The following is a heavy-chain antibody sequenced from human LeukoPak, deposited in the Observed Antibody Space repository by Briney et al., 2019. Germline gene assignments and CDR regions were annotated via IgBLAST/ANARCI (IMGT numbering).Heavy chain of an antibody. CDR3: ARDSHNNHYYHSSYFDY. CDR2: ISYDGSNK. J-gene: IGHJ4*02. Sequence: PGGSLRLSCAASGFTFSSYWMSWVRQAPGKGLEWVAVISYDGSNKYYADSVKGRFTISRDNSKNTLYLQMNSLRAEDTAVYYCARDSHNNHYYHSSYFDYWGQGTLVTVSS. D-gene: IGHD3-22*01. CDR1: GFTFSSYW. V-gene: IGHV3-30-3*01.